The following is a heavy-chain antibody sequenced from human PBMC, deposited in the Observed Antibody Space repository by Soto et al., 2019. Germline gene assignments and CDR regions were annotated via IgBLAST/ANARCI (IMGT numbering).Heavy chain of an antibody. Sequence: GGSLRLSCAASGFTFSSFGIHWVRQAPCKGLEWVAVMAYDGINEYYADSVRGRFTISRDNSKSTVYLQMNSLRPEDTAVYYCAKNTVGISRYYSYGMDVWGQGTTITVCS. V-gene: IGHV3-30*18. CDR2: MAYDGINE. D-gene: IGHD5-12*01. J-gene: IGHJ6*02. CDR3: AKNTVGISRYYSYGMDV. CDR1: GFTFSSFG.